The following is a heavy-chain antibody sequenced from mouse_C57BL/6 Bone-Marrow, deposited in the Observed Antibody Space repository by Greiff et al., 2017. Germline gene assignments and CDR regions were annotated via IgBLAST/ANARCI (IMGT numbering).Heavy chain of an antibody. CDR2: ISYSGST. Sequence: EVHLVESGPGLAKPSQTLSLTCSVTGYSITSDYWNWIRKFPGNKLEYMGYISYSGSTYYNPSLKSRISITRDTSKNLYYLQLNSLTTENTATSCFARAYYSNYDYAMDYWGQGTSVTVSS. J-gene: IGHJ4*01. V-gene: IGHV3-8*01. CDR3: ARAYYSNYDYAMDY. D-gene: IGHD2-5*01. CDR1: GYSITSDY.